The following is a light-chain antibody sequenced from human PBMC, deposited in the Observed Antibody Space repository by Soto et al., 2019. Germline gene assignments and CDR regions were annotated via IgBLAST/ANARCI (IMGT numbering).Light chain of an antibody. Sequence: EIVFTQSPGTLSLSPGERATISCRASQSVSSSYLTWHQQKPGQAPRLLIYGASIRAAGLPDRCSGRGAGTDFTLTISRLEPEDFALYYCQQYGSSPKTFGQGTKLEIK. V-gene: IGKV3-20*01. CDR1: QSVSSSY. J-gene: IGKJ2*01. CDR3: QQYGSSPKT. CDR2: GAS.